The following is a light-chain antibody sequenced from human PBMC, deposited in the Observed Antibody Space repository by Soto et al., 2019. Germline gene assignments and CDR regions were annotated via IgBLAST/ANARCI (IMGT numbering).Light chain of an antibody. CDR3: QQYGSSPGT. CDR1: QSVSSY. CDR2: GAS. Sequence: EIVLTQSPGTLSLSPGERATLSCRASQSVSSYLAWYQQKRGQAPRLLISGASSRATGIPDRFSGSGSGTDFTLTIGRLEPEDFAVYYCQQYGSSPGTFGGGTKVEIK. V-gene: IGKV3-20*01. J-gene: IGKJ4*01.